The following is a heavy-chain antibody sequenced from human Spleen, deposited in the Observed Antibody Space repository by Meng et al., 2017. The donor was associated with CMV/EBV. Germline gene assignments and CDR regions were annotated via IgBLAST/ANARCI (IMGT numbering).Heavy chain of an antibody. CDR2: INPNSGGT. CDR1: GYTFTGYY. J-gene: IGHJ4*02. Sequence: ASVKVSCEASGYTFTGYYMHWVRQAPGQGLEWMGWINPNSGGTNYAQKFQGRVTMTRDTSISTAYMELSRLRSDDTAVYYCARDSTLARRWELLRRYFDYWGQGTLVTVSS. CDR3: ARDSTLARRWELLRRYFDY. V-gene: IGHV1-2*02. D-gene: IGHD1-26*01.